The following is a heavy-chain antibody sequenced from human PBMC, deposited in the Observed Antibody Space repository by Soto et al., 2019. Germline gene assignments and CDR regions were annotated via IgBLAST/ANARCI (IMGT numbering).Heavy chain of an antibody. CDR3: VSGSPWVGFDS. D-gene: IGHD3-10*01. V-gene: IGHV4-39*01. CDR1: GGSISSSDYY. J-gene: IGHJ4*02. CDR2: IYYSGSA. Sequence: QLQLQESGPGLVKPSETLSLTCTVSGGSISSSDYYWGWIRQPPGKGLEWIGNIYYSGSASYNPSPKSRLPLSADTSTHPVSLKLSSVAAAAPAVYICVSGSPWVGFDSWGQGTLVTVSS.